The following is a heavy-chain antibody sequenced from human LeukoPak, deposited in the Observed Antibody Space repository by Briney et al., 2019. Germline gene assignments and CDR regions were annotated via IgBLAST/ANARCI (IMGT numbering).Heavy chain of an antibody. Sequence: ASVKLSCKASGYTFSNYNIHWLRQAPGQGLEWMGIVNPSGDSTNYAQNFQGRVTMTGDTSTSTVYMELSSLRSEDTAVYYCARVREGYNDAYNIWGKGKRVTVIS. J-gene: IGHJ3*02. CDR1: GYTFSNYN. D-gene: IGHD5-24*01. CDR3: ARVREGYNDAYNI. CDR2: VNPSGDST. V-gene: IGHV1-46*01.